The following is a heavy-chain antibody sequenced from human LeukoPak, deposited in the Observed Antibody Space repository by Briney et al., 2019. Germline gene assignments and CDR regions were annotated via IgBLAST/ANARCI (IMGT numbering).Heavy chain of an antibody. CDR1: GFTFSSYS. V-gene: IGHV3-21*01. J-gene: IGHJ6*04. Sequence: GRSLRLSCAASGFTFSSYSMIWVRQAPGKGLELVSSISGTSSYIYYADSVKGRFTISRDNAKNSLYLQMNSLRAEDTAVYYCVSSPRVAAQDVWGKGTTVTVSS. CDR3: VSSPRVAAQDV. CDR2: ISGTSSYI. D-gene: IGHD6-6*01.